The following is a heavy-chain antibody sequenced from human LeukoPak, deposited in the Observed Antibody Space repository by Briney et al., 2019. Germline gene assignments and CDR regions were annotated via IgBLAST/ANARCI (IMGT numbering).Heavy chain of an antibody. CDR1: GDSINTDY. J-gene: IGHJ4*02. Sequence: SETLSLTCSVSGDSINTDYWSWIRQPAGKGPEWIGRIYSSGTTNYNPSLKSRVTMSLDKSKNQFSLKLTSVTAADTAVYYRARADSSSAYTAFDSWGQGTLVTVSS. CDR3: ARADSSSAYTAFDS. D-gene: IGHD2-2*01. CDR2: IYSSGTT. V-gene: IGHV4-4*07.